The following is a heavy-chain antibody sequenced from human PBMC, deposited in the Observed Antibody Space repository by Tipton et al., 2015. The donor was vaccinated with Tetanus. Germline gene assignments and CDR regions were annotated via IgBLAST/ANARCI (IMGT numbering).Heavy chain of an antibody. Sequence: SLRLSCIGSGFSISDYYMSWIRQVPGKGPEWLLQISRGGSAITYGDSVQGRFTISRDNARNSVYLQINSLRAEDTAMYYCVRDISHVVSPFYFDLWGRGNPAPRLL. V-gene: IGHV3-11*01. D-gene: IGHD2-21*01. CDR3: VRDISHVVSPFYFDL. J-gene: IGHJ4*02. CDR2: ISRGGSAI. CDR1: GFSISDYY.